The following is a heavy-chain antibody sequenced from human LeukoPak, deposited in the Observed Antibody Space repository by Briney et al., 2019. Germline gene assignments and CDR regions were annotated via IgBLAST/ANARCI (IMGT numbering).Heavy chain of an antibody. V-gene: IGHV3-30-3*01. CDR3: ARAGRPPTVVSHYYYYGMDV. CDR2: LSYDGSNK. D-gene: IGHD4-23*01. J-gene: IGHJ6*02. Sequence: GRSLRLSCAASGFTFSCYAMHWVRQAPGKGLEWVAVLSYDGSNKYYADSVKGRFTISRDNSKNTLYLQMNSLRAEDTAVYYCARAGRPPTVVSHYYYYGMDVWGQGTTVTVSS. CDR1: GFTFSCYA.